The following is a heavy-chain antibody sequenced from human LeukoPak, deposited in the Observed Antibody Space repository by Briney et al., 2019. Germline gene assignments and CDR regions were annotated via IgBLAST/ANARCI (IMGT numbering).Heavy chain of an antibody. V-gene: IGHV4-39*01. CDR3: ANERIAVASLDY. J-gene: IGHJ4*02. Sequence: SETLSLTRTVSGGSISSSSYYWGWIRQPPGKGLEWIGSIYYSGSTYYNPSLKSRVTISVDTSKNQFSLKLSSVTAAHTAVYYCANERIAVASLDYWGQGTLVTVSS. CDR1: GGSISSSSYY. CDR2: IYYSGST. D-gene: IGHD6-19*01.